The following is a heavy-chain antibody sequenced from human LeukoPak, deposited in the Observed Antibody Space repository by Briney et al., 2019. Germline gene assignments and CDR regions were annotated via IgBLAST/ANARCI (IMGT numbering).Heavy chain of an antibody. Sequence: PSETLSLTCAVYGGSFSGYYWSWIRQPPGKGLEWIGEINHSGSTNYNPSLKSRVTISVDTSKNQFSLKLSSVTAADTAVYYCARGRRKWELQGGFDYWGQGTLVTVSS. J-gene: IGHJ4*02. V-gene: IGHV4-34*01. CDR2: INHSGST. CDR3: ARGRRKWELQGGFDY. CDR1: GGSFSGYY. D-gene: IGHD1-26*01.